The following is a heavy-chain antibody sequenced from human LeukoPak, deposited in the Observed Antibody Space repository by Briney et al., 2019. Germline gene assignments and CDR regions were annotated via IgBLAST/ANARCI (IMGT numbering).Heavy chain of an antibody. CDR1: GGTFSSYT. D-gene: IGHD3-22*01. V-gene: IGHV1-69*02. Sequence: SVKVSCKASGGTFSSYTISWVRQAPGQGLEWMGRIIPILGIANYAQKFQGRVTITADKSTSTAYMELSSLRCEDTAVYYCARGGRPYDSSGLYYFDYWGQGTLVTVSS. CDR2: IIPILGIA. J-gene: IGHJ4*02. CDR3: ARGGRPYDSSGLYYFDY.